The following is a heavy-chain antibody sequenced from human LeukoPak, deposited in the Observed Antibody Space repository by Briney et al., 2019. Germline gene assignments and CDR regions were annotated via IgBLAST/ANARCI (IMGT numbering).Heavy chain of an antibody. Sequence: ASVKVSCKASGGTFSSYAISWVRQAPGQGLEWMGGIIPIFGTANYAQKFQGRLTMTADTSMRTFYMELSSLRPEDTAVYFCARLWQYSMTPHRSGLHYWGQGTQVIVS. CDR2: IIPIFGTA. V-gene: IGHV1-69*06. J-gene: IGHJ4*02. D-gene: IGHD1-14*01. CDR3: ARLWQYSMTPHRSGLHY. CDR1: GGTFSSYA.